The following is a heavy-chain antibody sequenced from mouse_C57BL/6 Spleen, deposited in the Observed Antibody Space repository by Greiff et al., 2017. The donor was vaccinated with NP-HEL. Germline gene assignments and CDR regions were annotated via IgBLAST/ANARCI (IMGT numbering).Heavy chain of an antibody. V-gene: IGHV1-55*01. CDR1: GYTFTSYW. CDR3: ARDHYGSRDYAMDY. Sequence: QVQLQQSGAELVKPGASVKMSCKASGYTFTSYWITWVKQRPGQGLEWIGDIYPGSGSTNYNEKFKSKATLTVDTSSSTAYMQLSSLTSEDSAVYYCARDHYGSRDYAMDYWGQGTSVTVSS. D-gene: IGHD1-1*01. CDR2: IYPGSGST. J-gene: IGHJ4*01.